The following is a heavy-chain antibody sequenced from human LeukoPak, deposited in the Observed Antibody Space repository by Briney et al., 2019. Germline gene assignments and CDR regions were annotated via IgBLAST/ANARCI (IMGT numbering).Heavy chain of an antibody. CDR2: TYHSGST. Sequence: SETLSLTCTVSGYSISSGFYWGWIRQPPGKGLEWIGSTYHSGSTYYNPSLESRVTISVDTSKNQFSLKVISVTAADTAVYYCARGVGYCSGGRCPFDYWGRGTQVTVSS. V-gene: IGHV4-38-2*02. D-gene: IGHD2-15*01. CDR1: GYSISSGFY. CDR3: ARGVGYCSGGRCPFDY. J-gene: IGHJ4*01.